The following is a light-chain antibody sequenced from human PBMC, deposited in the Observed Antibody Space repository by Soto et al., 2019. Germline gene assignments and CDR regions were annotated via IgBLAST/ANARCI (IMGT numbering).Light chain of an antibody. CDR2: EVS. CDR3: SSYTSTSTLYV. Sequence: QSALAQPASVSGSPGQSITISCTGTTSDIGGFNYVSWYQQHPNKAPKLIIYEVSNRPSGVSNRFSGSKSGNTASLTISGLQAEDEADYYCSSYTSTSTLYVFGTGTKVTVL. J-gene: IGLJ1*01. CDR1: TSDIGGFNY. V-gene: IGLV2-14*01.